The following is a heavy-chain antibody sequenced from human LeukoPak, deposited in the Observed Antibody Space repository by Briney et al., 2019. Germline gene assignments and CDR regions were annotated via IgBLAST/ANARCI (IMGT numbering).Heavy chain of an antibody. CDR2: IIGSGDRT. D-gene: IGHD1-26*01. J-gene: IGHJ4*02. CDR3: AKVGLGGAYYDS. Sequence: GGSLRLSCAASGFTFSSYAMSWVRQAPGKGLEWVSAIIGSGDRTDYADSVKGRFTISRDNSKSTLYLQMNSLRAEDTAVYYCAKVGLGGAYYDSWGQGTLGTVSS. CDR1: GFTFSSYA. V-gene: IGHV3-23*01.